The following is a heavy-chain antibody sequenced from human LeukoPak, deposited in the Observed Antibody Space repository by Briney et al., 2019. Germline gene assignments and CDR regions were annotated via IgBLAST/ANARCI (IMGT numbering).Heavy chain of an antibody. D-gene: IGHD3-22*01. V-gene: IGHV1-46*01. CDR3: ATGGHVRVYDSSAYYGHY. Sequence: ASVKVSCKASGYTFTSYYMHWVRQAPGQGLEWMGIINPSGGSTSYAQKFQGRVTMTRDMSTSTVYMELSSLRSEDTAVYYCATGGHVRVYDSSAYYGHYWGQGTLVTVSS. J-gene: IGHJ4*02. CDR2: INPSGGST. CDR1: GYTFTSYY.